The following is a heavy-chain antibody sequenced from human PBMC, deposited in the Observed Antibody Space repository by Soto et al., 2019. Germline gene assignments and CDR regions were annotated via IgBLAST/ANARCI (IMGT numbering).Heavy chain of an antibody. J-gene: IGHJ6*02. CDR3: ARLSNYLSRYFDMDV. Sequence: GESLKISCKGSGYSFTTHWIAWVRQMPGKGLEWMGIIFPGDSDPRYSPSFQGQVTISADTSISTAYLQWSSLKASDTASYYCARLSNYLSRYFDMDVWGQGPTVTVSS. V-gene: IGHV5-51*01. CDR1: GYSFTTHW. D-gene: IGHD4-4*01. CDR2: IFPGDSDP.